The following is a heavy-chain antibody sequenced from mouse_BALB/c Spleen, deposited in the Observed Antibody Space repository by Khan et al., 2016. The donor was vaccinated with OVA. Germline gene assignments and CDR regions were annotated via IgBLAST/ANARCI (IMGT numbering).Heavy chain of an antibody. V-gene: IGHV1-7*01. CDR3: TRDRIDY. CDR1: GYTFTTYW. CDR2: INPTSGYT. Sequence: QVQLKQSGAELAKPGASVKMSCKASGYTFTTYWMHWIKQRPGQGLEWIGYINPTSGYTEYNEKFKDRATLSADTSSSTAYMQLTSLTSEDSADYYCTRDRIDYWGQGTTLTVSS. J-gene: IGHJ2*01.